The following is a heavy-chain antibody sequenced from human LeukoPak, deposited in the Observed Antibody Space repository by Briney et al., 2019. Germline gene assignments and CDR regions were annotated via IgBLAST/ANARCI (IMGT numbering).Heavy chain of an antibody. Sequence: PSETLSLTCTVSGGSISSYYWSWIRQPPGKGLEWIGYIYYSGSTNYNPSLKSRVTISVDTSKNQFSLKLSSVTAADTAVYYCARGGDSGYDWGYYYYGMDVWGQGTTVTVSS. CDR1: GGSISSYY. CDR2: IYYSGST. V-gene: IGHV4-59*01. J-gene: IGHJ6*02. D-gene: IGHD5-12*01. CDR3: ARGGDSGYDWGYYYYGMDV.